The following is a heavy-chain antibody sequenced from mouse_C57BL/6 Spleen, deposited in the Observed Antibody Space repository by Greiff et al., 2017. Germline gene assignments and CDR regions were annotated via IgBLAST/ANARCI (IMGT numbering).Heavy chain of an antibody. CDR1: GYTFTGYW. CDR2: ILPGSGST. J-gene: IGHJ2*01. Sequence: VQLQQSGAELMKPGASVKLSCKATGYTFTGYWIEWVKQRPGHGLEWIGEILPGSGSTNYNEKFKGKATFTADTSSNTAYMQLSSLTTDDSAIYYCARADYYGSSFQLFFDYWGQGTTLTVSS. CDR3: ARADYYGSSFQLFFDY. D-gene: IGHD1-1*01. V-gene: IGHV1-9*01.